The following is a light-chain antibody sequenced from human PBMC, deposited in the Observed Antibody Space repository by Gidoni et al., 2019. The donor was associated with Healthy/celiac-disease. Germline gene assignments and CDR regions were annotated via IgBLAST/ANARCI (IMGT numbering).Light chain of an antibody. J-gene: IGKJ3*01. CDR2: DAS. V-gene: IGKV1-33*01. CDR3: QQYDNLPRVT. Sequence: DIQMTHSPSSLSASVGDRVTITCQASQDISNYLNWYQQKPGKAPKLLIYDASNLETGVPSRFSGSGSGTDFTFTISSLQPEDIATYYCQQYDNLPRVTFGPGTKVDIK. CDR1: QDISNY.